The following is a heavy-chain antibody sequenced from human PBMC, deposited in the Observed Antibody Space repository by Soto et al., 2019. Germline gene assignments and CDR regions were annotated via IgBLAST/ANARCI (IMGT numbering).Heavy chain of an antibody. V-gene: IGHV4-39*01. Sequence: QLQLQESGPGLVKPSETLSLRCSVSGGSTTNSNYYWGWIRQPPGRGLEWLGSIDYNGNTYSNPSVRSRVTVFIDTSKSQFSVELTSVTAADTAVYYCVRGGKYRQQETYFFDYWGQGALVTVSS. CDR2: IDYNGNT. J-gene: IGHJ4*02. CDR3: VRGGKYRQQETYFFDY. CDR1: GGSTTNSNYY. D-gene: IGHD6-6*01.